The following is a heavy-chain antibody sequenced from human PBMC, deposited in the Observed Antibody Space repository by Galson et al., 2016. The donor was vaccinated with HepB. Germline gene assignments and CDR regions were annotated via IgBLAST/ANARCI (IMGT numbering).Heavy chain of an antibody. D-gene: IGHD1-1*01. CDR2: IYFLGDT. CDR3: ARGPSERPGLYFFGF. Sequence: SETLSLTCSVSVGSITNAYWSWIRQTPGKDLGWIGYIYFLGDTDYNPSLKSRVTMSVDRTKNQISLHLTSVTTADTAVYYCARGPSERPGLYFFGFWGPGILVTVS. CDR1: VGSITNAY. V-gene: IGHV4-59*01. J-gene: IGHJ4*02.